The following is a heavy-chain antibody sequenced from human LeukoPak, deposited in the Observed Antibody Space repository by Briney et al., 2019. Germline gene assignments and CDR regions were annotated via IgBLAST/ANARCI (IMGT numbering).Heavy chain of an antibody. CDR1: GGSITGYY. D-gene: IGHD6-19*01. CDR3: ARAGISGWGYFDY. J-gene: IGHJ4*02. Sequence: PSETLSLTCTVSGGSITGYYWSWIRQSPGKGLEWIGYIYYGGSTKYNPSLKSRVTISLDTSKNQFSLKLNSVTAADTAVYYCARAGISGWGYFDYWGQGTLVTVSS. V-gene: IGHV4-59*01. CDR2: IYYGGST.